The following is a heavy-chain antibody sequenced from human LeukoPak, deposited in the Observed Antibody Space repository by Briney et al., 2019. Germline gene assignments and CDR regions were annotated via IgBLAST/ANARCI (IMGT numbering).Heavy chain of an antibody. V-gene: IGHV4-61*02. D-gene: IGHD1-26*01. J-gene: IGHJ3*02. CDR2: IYTSGST. CDR1: GGSISSGSYY. CDR3: AAPKWDGAFDI. Sequence: SETLSLTCTVSGGSISSGSYYWSWIRQPAGKGLEWIGRIYTSGSTNYNPSLKSRVTISVDTSKNQFSLKLSSVTAADTAVYYCAAPKWDGAFDIWGQGTMVAVSS.